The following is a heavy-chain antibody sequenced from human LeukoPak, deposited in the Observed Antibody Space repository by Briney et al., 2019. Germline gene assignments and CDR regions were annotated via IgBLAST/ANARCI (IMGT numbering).Heavy chain of an antibody. D-gene: IGHD6-13*01. CDR1: GGSVTTSSYY. V-gene: IGHV4-39*02. J-gene: IGHJ3*01. CDR3: AREAGIEAAFDV. CDR2: IYYTGGT. Sequence: SETLSLTCSVSGGSVTTSSYYWGWIRQPPEKGLEWIGSIYYTGGTYYSPSLKSRVTISVDTSKNQYSLKLSSVTAADTAVYYCAREAGIEAAFDVWGQGTMVTVSS.